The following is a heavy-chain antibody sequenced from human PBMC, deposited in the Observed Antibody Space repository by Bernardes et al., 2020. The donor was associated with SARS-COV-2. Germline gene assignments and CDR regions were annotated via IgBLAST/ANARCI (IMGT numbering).Heavy chain of an antibody. CDR1: RFTFGDYA. J-gene: IGHJ6*02. CDR3: TRGDSVLGYYRGMDV. D-gene: IGHD2-15*01. V-gene: IGHV3-49*03. CDR2: IRSKGYGGTT. Sequence: GGSLRLSCTSSRFTFGDYAINWFRQAPGKGLEWVGFIRSKGYGGTTEYAASVKGRFTISRDDSKSIAYLQMSSLKTEDTALYYCTRGDSVLGYYRGMDVWGQGTTVTVSS.